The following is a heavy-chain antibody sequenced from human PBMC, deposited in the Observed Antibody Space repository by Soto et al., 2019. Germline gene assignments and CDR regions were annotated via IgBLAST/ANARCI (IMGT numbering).Heavy chain of an antibody. CDR3: ATGGGRFNYGMDV. Sequence: PSETLSLTCTVSGGSVSSGSYYWSWIRQPPGKGLEWIGYIYYSGSTNYSPSLKSRVTISVDTSKNQLSLKLSSVTAADTAVYNCATGGGRFNYGMDVWGQGTTVTVSS. J-gene: IGHJ6*02. CDR2: IYYSGST. D-gene: IGHD3-10*01. CDR1: GGSVSSGSYY. V-gene: IGHV4-61*01.